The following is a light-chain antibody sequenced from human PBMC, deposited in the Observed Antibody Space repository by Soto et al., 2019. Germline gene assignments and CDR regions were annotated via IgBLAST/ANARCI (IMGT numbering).Light chain of an antibody. CDR3: QQLKSFPIP. V-gene: IGKV1-9*01. Sequence: IQLTQSPSSLSASVGDRVTITCRASQVISSFLAWYQQKPGKAPKLLIYGASTVQSGVPSRFSGSGSGTDFTLTIGSLQPEDFATYYCQQLKSFPIPFGPGTKVDIK. CDR1: QVISSF. J-gene: IGKJ3*01. CDR2: GAS.